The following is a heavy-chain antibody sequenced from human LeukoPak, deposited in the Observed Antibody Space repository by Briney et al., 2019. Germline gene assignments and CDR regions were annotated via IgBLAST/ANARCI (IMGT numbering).Heavy chain of an antibody. CDR1: GFTFSSYA. Sequence: GGSLRLSCAASGFTFSSYAMSWVRQAPGKGLEWVSAISGSGGSTYYADSVKGRFTISRDNSKNTLYLQMNSLRAEDTAVYYCARHGSLGYSYGYAYYFDYWGQGTLVTVSS. J-gene: IGHJ4*02. CDR2: ISGSGGST. D-gene: IGHD5-18*01. CDR3: ARHGSLGYSYGYAYYFDY. V-gene: IGHV3-23*01.